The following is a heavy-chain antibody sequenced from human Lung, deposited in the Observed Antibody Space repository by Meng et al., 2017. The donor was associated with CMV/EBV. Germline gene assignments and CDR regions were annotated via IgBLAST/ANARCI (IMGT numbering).Heavy chain of an antibody. J-gene: IGHJ4*02. D-gene: IGHD6-19*01. CDR3: APLGTSSADPPN. CDR1: GFTFSSYA. V-gene: IGHV3-30*04. CDR2: ISYDGSNK. Sequence: GGSLRLXXAASGFTFSSYAMHWVRQAPGKGLEWVAVISYDGSNKYYADSVKGRFTISRDNSKNTLYLQMNSLRAEDTAVYYCAPLGTSSADPPNWGQGTLVTSPQ.